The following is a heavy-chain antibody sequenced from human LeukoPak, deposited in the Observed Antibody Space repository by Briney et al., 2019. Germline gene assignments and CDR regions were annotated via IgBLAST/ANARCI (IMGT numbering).Heavy chain of an antibody. CDR1: GGSISSYY. D-gene: IGHD3-10*01. CDR3: ARVGVRHYSYYYYYMDV. V-gene: IGHV4-59*08. CDR2: IYYSGST. J-gene: IGHJ6*03. Sequence: SETLSLTCTVSGGSISSYYWSWIRQPPGKGLERIGYIYYSGSTNYNPSLKSRVTISVDTSKNQFSLKLSSVTAADTAVYYCARVGVRHYSYYYYYMDVWGKGTTVTVSS.